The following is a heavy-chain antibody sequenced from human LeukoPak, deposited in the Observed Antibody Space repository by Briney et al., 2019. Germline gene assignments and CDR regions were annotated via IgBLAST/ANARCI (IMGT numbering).Heavy chain of an antibody. V-gene: IGHV4-59*12. CDR1: GGSISSYY. CDR3: ARRPCSGGSCYSGRPYNWFDP. CDR2: IYYSGST. D-gene: IGHD2-15*01. Sequence: SETLSLTCTVSGGSISSYYWSWIRQPPGKGLEWIGYIYYSGSTNYNPSLKSRVTISVDTSKNQFSLKLNFVTAADTAVYYCARRPCSGGSCYSGRPYNWFDPWGQGTLVTVSS. J-gene: IGHJ5*02.